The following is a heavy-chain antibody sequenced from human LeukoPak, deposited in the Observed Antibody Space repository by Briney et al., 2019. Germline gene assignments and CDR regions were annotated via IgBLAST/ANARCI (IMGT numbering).Heavy chain of an antibody. Sequence: PGGSLRLSCAASGFTVSSNYMSWIRQPAGKGLEWIGRIYSSGDTNYNPSLKSRVIMSVDTSKNQFSLNLTSVTAADTAVYYCARVKNSGWYVDCWGQGTLVTVSS. D-gene: IGHD5-12*01. CDR2: IYSSGDT. V-gene: IGHV4-4*07. J-gene: IGHJ4*02. CDR3: ARVKNSGWYVDC. CDR1: GFTVSSNY.